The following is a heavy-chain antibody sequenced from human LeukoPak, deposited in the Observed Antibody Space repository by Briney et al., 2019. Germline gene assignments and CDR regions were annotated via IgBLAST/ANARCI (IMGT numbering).Heavy chain of an antibody. J-gene: IGHJ4*02. V-gene: IGHV1-18*01. CDR2: ISPYNGDS. CDR1: GYTFTRYG. D-gene: IGHD3-10*01. Sequence: ASVKGSCKTSGYTFTRYGIYRVRQAPGQGLEWMGLISPYNGDSSYARKFQGRVTMTTDTSTSTAYMELRSLRSDDSAMYNCAREYYYGSGSHGVDYWGQGTLVTVSS. CDR3: AREYYYGSGSHGVDY.